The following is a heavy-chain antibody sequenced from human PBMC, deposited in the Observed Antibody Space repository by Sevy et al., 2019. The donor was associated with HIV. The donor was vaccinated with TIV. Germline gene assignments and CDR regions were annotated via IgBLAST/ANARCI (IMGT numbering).Heavy chain of an antibody. Sequence: GSLRLSCAASGFTFSSYEMNWVRQAPGKGLEWVSYISSSGSTIYYADSVKGRFTISRDNAKNSLYLQMNSLRAEDTAVYYCARSVFDTAMVTGAYFDYWGQGTLVTVSS. CDR1: GFTFSSYE. CDR3: ARSVFDTAMVTGAYFDY. J-gene: IGHJ4*02. V-gene: IGHV3-48*03. CDR2: ISSSGSTI. D-gene: IGHD5-18*01.